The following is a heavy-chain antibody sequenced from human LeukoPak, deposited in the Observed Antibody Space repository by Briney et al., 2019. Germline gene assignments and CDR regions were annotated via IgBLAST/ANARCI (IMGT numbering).Heavy chain of an antibody. V-gene: IGHV1-18*01. CDR2: INPNKGNT. Sequence: GASVKVSCKASGYIFTSHGITWVRQVPGQGLQWMGWINPNKGNTNYEPRVQGRVTMTTDIYSSTAYMELRGLRSDDTAVYYCARMTKEIGDAFDFWGQGTLVIVSS. D-gene: IGHD3-3*01. CDR3: ARMTKEIGDAFDF. CDR1: GYIFTSHG. J-gene: IGHJ3*01.